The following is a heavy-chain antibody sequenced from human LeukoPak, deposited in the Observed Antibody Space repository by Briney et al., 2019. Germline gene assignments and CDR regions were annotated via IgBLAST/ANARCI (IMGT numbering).Heavy chain of an antibody. J-gene: IGHJ3*02. Sequence: ASVKVSCKASGGIFSSYAISWVRQAPGQGLEWMGRIIPILGIANYAQKFQGRVTITADKSTSTAYMELSSLRSEDTAVYYCARDWYYYDSSGYYPRNDAFDIWGQGTMVTVSS. D-gene: IGHD3-22*01. CDR2: IIPILGIA. CDR1: GGIFSSYA. CDR3: ARDWYYYDSSGYYPRNDAFDI. V-gene: IGHV1-69*04.